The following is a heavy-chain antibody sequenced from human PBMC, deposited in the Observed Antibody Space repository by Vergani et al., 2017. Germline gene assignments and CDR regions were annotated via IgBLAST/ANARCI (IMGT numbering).Heavy chain of an antibody. Sequence: QVQLQQWGAGLLKPSETLSLTCAVYGGSFSGYYWSWIRQPPGKGLEWIGEINHSGSTNYNPSLKSRVTISVDTSKNQFSLKLSSVTAADTAVYYCARHGGGSSSWYNPPSYWGQGTLVTVSS. CDR1: GGSFSGYY. CDR3: ARHGGGSSSWYNPPSY. D-gene: IGHD6-13*01. CDR2: INHSGST. J-gene: IGHJ4*02. V-gene: IGHV4-34*01.